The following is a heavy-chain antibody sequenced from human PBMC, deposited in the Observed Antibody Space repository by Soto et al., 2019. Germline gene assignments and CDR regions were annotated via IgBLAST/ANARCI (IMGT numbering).Heavy chain of an antibody. Sequence: GGSLRLSCAASGFTLNSNWMHWVRQAPGKGLVWVSRINDDGSMTNYADSVRGRFTISRDNSKNTLYLQMNSLRAEDTAVYYCAREKFYGDYGNFFDYWGQGTLVTVSS. CDR2: INDDGSMT. D-gene: IGHD4-17*01. CDR3: AREKFYGDYGNFFDY. CDR1: GFTLNSNW. J-gene: IGHJ4*02. V-gene: IGHV3-74*01.